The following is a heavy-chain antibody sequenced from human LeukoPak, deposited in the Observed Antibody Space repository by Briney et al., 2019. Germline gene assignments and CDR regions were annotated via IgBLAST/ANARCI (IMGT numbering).Heavy chain of an antibody. V-gene: IGHV3-30*18. CDR1: GFIFSNYA. CDR2: ISYDGNTQ. Sequence: GGPLRLSCAASGFIFSNYAIHWVRQAPGKGLEWVAAISYDGNTQHYADPVKGRFTISRDNSKSKVYLQIDTLTIEDSAVYYCVKPYPTLTTSSVLDTWGQGTLVTVSS. D-gene: IGHD4-17*01. J-gene: IGHJ5*01. CDR3: VKPYPTLTTSSVLDT.